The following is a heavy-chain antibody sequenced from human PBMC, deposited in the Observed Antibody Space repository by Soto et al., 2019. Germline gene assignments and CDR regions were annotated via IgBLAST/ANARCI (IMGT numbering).Heavy chain of an antibody. CDR1: GFTFSIYS. Sequence: DVQLVESGGGLVKPGGSLRLSCAASGFTFSIYSMNWVRQAPGKGLEWVSSIAGTSGNIWYADSVKGRFTISRDNAENSRYLQMNSLRGEDTAVYYCVRNLDDTIPWDYWGQGTLVTVCS. CDR3: VRNLDDTIPWDY. J-gene: IGHJ4*02. CDR2: IAGTSGNI. D-gene: IGHD3-9*01. V-gene: IGHV3-21*01.